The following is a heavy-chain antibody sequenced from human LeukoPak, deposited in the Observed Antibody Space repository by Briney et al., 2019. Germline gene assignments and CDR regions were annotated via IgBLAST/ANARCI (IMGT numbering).Heavy chain of an antibody. Sequence: GGSLRLSCAASGFTFSSYTMNWVRQPPGKGLEWVSNIGTSSTTIYYADSVKGRFTISRTKNTLYLQMNSLRAEDTAVYYCAKDVRLSYGSGSYYFDYWGQGTLVTVSP. CDR2: IGTSSTTI. J-gene: IGHJ4*02. CDR3: AKDVRLSYGSGSYYFDY. CDR1: GFTFSSYT. D-gene: IGHD3-10*01. V-gene: IGHV3-48*01.